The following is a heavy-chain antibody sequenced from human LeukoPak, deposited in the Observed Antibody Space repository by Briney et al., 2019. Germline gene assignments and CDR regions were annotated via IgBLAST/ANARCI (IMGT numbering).Heavy chain of an antibody. CDR3: ARDRVGDWNYESWPPVGTLYYFDY. J-gene: IGHJ4*02. V-gene: IGHV1-18*01. CDR2: ISAYNGNT. Sequence: ASVKVSCKASGYTFTSYGISWVRQAPGQGLEWMGWISAYNGNTNYAQKLQGRVTMTTDTSTSTAYMELRSLRSDDTAVYYCARDRVGDWNYESWPPVGTLYYFDYWGRGTLVTVSS. D-gene: IGHD1-7*01. CDR1: GYTFTSYG.